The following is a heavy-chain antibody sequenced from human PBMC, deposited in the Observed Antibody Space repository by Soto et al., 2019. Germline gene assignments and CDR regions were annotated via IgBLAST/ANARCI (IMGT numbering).Heavy chain of an antibody. Sequence: GASVKVSCKASGYTFSGFYMHWVRQAPGQGLEWMGWINPNSGGTKSAEKFQGRVTMTRDTSISTAYMELSRLTSDDTAVYYCARTVTIFGVVGKFDPWGQGTLVTVSS. D-gene: IGHD3-3*01. J-gene: IGHJ5*02. CDR3: ARTVTIFGVVGKFDP. CDR1: GYTFSGFY. CDR2: INPNSGGT. V-gene: IGHV1-2*02.